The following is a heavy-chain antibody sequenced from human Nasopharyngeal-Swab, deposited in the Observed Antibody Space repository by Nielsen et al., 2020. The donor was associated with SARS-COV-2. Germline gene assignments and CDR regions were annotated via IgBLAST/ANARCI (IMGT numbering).Heavy chain of an antibody. J-gene: IGHJ4*02. CDR1: GGSFSGYY. Sequence: SQTRSLTGAVYGGSFSGYYWSWIRQPPGKGLEWIGEINHSGSTNYNPSLKSRVTISVDTSKNQFSLKLSSVTAADTAVYYCARGVSPYWGQGTLVTVSS. CDR3: ARGVSPY. V-gene: IGHV4-34*01. CDR2: INHSGST.